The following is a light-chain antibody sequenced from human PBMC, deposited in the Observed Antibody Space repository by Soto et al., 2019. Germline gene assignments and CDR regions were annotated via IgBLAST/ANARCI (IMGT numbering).Light chain of an antibody. CDR2: EGS. CDR1: SSDVGSYNL. Sequence: QSVLTQPASVSGSPGQSITISCTGTSSDVGSYNLVSWYQQHPGKAPKLMIYEGSKRPSGVSNRFSGSKSGNTASLTISGLQAEDEAEYYCCSYAGSSTFRVFGGGTQLTVL. V-gene: IGLV2-23*03. J-gene: IGLJ3*02. CDR3: CSYAGSSTFRV.